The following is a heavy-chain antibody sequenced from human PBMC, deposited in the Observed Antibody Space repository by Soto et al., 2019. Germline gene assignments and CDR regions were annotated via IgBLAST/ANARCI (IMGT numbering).Heavy chain of an antibody. V-gene: IGHV1-3*01. CDR1: GYTFTSYA. Sequence: ASVKVSCKASGYTFTSYAMHWVRQAPGQRLEWMGWINAGNGNTKYSRKFQGRVTITRDTSASTAYMELSSLRSEDTAVYYCAYGYSYGYRSDAFDIWGQGTMVTVSS. CDR3: AYGYSYGYRSDAFDI. D-gene: IGHD5-18*01. CDR2: INAGNGNT. J-gene: IGHJ3*02.